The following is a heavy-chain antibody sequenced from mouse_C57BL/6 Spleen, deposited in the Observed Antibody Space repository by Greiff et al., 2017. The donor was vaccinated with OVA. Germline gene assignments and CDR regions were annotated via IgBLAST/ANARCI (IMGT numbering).Heavy chain of an antibody. CDR3: TTLGRSWYFDV. Sequence: EVQLVESGGGLVQPGGSMKLSCAASGFTFSDAWMDWVRQSPEKGLEWVAEIRNKANNHATYYAESVKGRFTISRDDSKSSVYLQMNSLRAEDTGIYYCTTLGRSWYFDVWGTGTTVTVSS. CDR1: GFTFSDAW. V-gene: IGHV6-6*01. J-gene: IGHJ1*03. CDR2: IRNKANNHAT. D-gene: IGHD4-1*01.